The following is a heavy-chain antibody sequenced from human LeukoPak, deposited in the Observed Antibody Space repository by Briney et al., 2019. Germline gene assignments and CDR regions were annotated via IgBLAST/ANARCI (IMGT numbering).Heavy chain of an antibody. CDR2: INDNGGRT. Sequence: PGGSLSLSCPAAGFSSGRLAMDWDRQAPGKGLEYVSGINDNGGRTHYGDSVKGRFSISRDNSKNTLHLQMSTLRAEVTALSYCVIDVSGCYAFDYWGQGILVTVAS. J-gene: IGHJ4*02. CDR3: VIDVSGCYAFDY. D-gene: IGHD1-26*01. CDR1: GFSSGRLA. V-gene: IGHV3-64D*09.